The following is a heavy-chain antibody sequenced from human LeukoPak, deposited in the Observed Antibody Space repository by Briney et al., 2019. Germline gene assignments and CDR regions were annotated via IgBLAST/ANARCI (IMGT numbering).Heavy chain of an antibody. V-gene: IGHV4-38-2*01. CDR3: ARRGGDYSIDY. CDR2: IYYSGST. D-gene: IGHD4-17*01. Sequence: SETLSLTCAVSGYSISSGYYWGWIRQPPRQGLEWIGSIYYSGSTYYNPSLKSRVTISVDTSKNQFSLKVSSVTAADTAVYYCARRGGDYSIDYWGQGTLVTVSS. CDR1: GYSISSGYY. J-gene: IGHJ4*02.